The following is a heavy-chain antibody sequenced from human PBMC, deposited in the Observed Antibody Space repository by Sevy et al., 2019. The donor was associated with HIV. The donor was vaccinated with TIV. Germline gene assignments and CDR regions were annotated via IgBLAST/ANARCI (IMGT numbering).Heavy chain of an antibody. J-gene: IGHJ4*02. V-gene: IGHV4-31*03. CDR1: GSSINSGGYY. CDR3: AGETEPGTIH. Sequence: SETLSLTCTVSGSSINSGGYYWNWIRHHPGKGLEWIGYIHYSGSTYCNRSLKSRITISLDTSKNQFSLKVTSVTAADTAVYYCAGETEPGTIHWGQGALVTVSS. CDR2: IHYSGST. D-gene: IGHD6-13*01.